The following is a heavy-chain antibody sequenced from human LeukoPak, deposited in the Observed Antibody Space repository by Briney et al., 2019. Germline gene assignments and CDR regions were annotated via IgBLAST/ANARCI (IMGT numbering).Heavy chain of an antibody. Sequence: GGSLRLSCAASGFTFSSYGMHWVRQAQGKGLEWVAVISYDGSNKYYADSVKGRFTISRDNSKNTLYLQMNSLRAEDTAVYYCANLYYDSSGDDYWGQGTLVTVSS. CDR1: GFTFSSYG. J-gene: IGHJ4*02. V-gene: IGHV3-30*18. CDR2: ISYDGSNK. CDR3: ANLYYDSSGDDY. D-gene: IGHD3-22*01.